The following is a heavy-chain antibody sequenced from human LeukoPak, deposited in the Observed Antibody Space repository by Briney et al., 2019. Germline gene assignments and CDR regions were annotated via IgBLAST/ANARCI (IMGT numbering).Heavy chain of an antibody. CDR1: GLTFSSYA. V-gene: IGHV3-23*01. D-gene: IGHD2-2*01. Sequence: TGESLRLSCAASGLTFSSYAISWVRQARGKGLDWVSAISGGRGSTYYADCVNGRFTISRDNSKNTLYLQMSSLRTEDTAVYYCAIATGPGSSTRCYDFDYWGQGTLVTVSA. CDR3: AIATGPGSSTRCYDFDY. J-gene: IGHJ4*02. CDR2: ISGGRGST.